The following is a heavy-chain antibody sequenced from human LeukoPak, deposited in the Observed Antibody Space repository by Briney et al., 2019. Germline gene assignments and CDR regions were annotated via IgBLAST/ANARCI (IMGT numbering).Heavy chain of an antibody. CDR2: IYGGGST. D-gene: IGHD5-18*01. Sequence: PGGSLRLSCAASGFTVSSNYMSWVRQAPGKGLEWVSVIYGGGSTYYADSVKGRFTISRDNSKNTLYLQMNSLRAEDTAVYYCARGRDTAIPFMFDYWGLGTLVTVSS. V-gene: IGHV3-53*01. J-gene: IGHJ4*02. CDR1: GFTVSSNY. CDR3: ARGRDTAIPFMFDY.